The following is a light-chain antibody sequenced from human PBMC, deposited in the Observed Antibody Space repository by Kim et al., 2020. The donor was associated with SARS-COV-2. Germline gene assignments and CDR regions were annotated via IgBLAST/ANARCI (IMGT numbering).Light chain of an antibody. V-gene: IGLV2-14*01. CDR2: EVT. Sequence: QSALTQPASVSGSPGQSITISCTGTSSDVDDHNYVSWYQQHPGKAPKLMIYEVTKRPSGVSYRFSGSKSGNTASLTISGLQAEDEADYYCSSYTSSSGLMVFGGGTQLTVL. J-gene: IGLJ3*02. CDR3: SSYTSSSGLMV. CDR1: SSDVDDHNY.